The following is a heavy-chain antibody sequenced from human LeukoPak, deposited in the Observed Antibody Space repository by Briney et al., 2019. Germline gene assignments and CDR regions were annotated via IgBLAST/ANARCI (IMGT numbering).Heavy chain of an antibody. V-gene: IGHV3-33*06. CDR2: IWYDGSNK. J-gene: IGHJ4*02. Sequence: GGSLRLSCAASGFTFSSYGMHWVRQAPGKGLEWVAVIWYDGSNKYYADSVKGRFTISRDNSKNTLYLQMNSLRAEDTVVYYCAKDTRGIAVAGNFDYWGQGTLVTVSS. CDR3: AKDTRGIAVAGNFDY. D-gene: IGHD6-19*01. CDR1: GFTFSSYG.